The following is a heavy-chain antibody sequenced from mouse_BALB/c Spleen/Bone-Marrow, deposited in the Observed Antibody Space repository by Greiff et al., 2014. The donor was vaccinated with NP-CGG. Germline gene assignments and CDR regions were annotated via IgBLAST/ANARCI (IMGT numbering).Heavy chain of an antibody. D-gene: IGHD1-1*01. CDR2: IDPANGNT. CDR1: GFNIKDTY. Sequence: VQLQQSGAELVKPGASVKLSCTASGFNIKDTYIHWVKQRPEQGLEWIGRIDPANGNTKYDPKFQGKATITADTSSNTAYLQLSSLTSEDTAVYYCARYYYGSSYLDYWGQGTTLTVSS. V-gene: IGHV14-3*02. J-gene: IGHJ2*01. CDR3: ARYYYGSSYLDY.